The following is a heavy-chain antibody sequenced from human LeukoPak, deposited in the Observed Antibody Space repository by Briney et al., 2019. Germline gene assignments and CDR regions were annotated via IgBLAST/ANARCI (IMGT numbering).Heavy chain of an antibody. D-gene: IGHD1-26*01. CDR2: INPNSGGT. J-gene: IGHJ6*03. CDR3: ARVSRQPTIYYYYYMDV. Sequence: GASVKVSCKASGYTFTGYYMHWVRQAPGQGLEWMGWINPNSGGTNYAQKFQGRVTMTRDTSISTAYMGLSRLRSDDTAVYYCARVSRQPTIYYYYYMDVWGKGTTVTVSS. V-gene: IGHV1-2*02. CDR1: GYTFTGYY.